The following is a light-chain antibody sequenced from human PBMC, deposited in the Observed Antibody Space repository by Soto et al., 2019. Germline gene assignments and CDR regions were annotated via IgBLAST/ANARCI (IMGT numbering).Light chain of an antibody. CDR1: ITDIGGYNY. V-gene: IGLV2-14*01. J-gene: IGLJ3*02. CDR3: SSYTTSNTWV. CDR2: EVS. Sequence: QSALTQPASVSGSPGQSITISCSGSITDIGGYNYVSWYQHHPGKAPKLMIYEVSNRPSRLSNRFSGSKSGNTASLTISGLQAEDEGDYYCSSYTTSNTWVFGGGTKLTVL.